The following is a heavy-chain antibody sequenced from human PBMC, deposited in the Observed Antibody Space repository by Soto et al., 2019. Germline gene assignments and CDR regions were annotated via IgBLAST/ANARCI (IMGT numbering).Heavy chain of an antibody. CDR3: AREGGLVVSPPYWYFDL. J-gene: IGHJ2*01. D-gene: IGHD2-8*02. CDR1: GGTFSSYT. V-gene: IGHV1-69*08. Sequence: QVQLVQSGAEVKKPGSSVKVSCKASGGTFSSYTISWVRQAPGQGLEWMGRIIPILGIANYAQKFQGRVTITADKSTSTAYMELSSLRSEDTAVYYCAREGGLVVSPPYWYFDLWGRGTLVTVSS. CDR2: IIPILGIA.